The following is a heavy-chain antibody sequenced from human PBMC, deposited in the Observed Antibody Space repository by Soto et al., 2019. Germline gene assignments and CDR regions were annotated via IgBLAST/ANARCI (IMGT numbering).Heavy chain of an antibody. Sequence: EVQLVESGGGLVQPGGSLRLSCAASGFTFSSYWMSWVRQAPGKGPEGVANIKQDGSERNYVDSVKGRFTISRDNAKNSLYLQMNSLRAEDTAVYYCARYSSTWGWFDPWGQGTRVTVSS. CDR2: IKQDGSER. V-gene: IGHV3-7*01. J-gene: IGHJ5*02. CDR3: ARYSSTWGWFDP. D-gene: IGHD6-19*01. CDR1: GFTFSSYW.